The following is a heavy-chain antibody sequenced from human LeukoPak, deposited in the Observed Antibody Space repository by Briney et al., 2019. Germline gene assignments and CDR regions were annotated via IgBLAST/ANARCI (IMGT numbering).Heavy chain of an antibody. Sequence: SETLSLTCTVSGGSISSYYWSWIRQPPGKGLEWIGYIYYSGSTNYNPSLKSRVTISVDTSKNQFSLKLSSVTTADTAVYYCARGIAAAANWFDPWGQGTLVTVSS. D-gene: IGHD6-13*01. V-gene: IGHV4-59*01. CDR3: ARGIAAAANWFDP. CDR2: IYYSGST. CDR1: GGSISSYY. J-gene: IGHJ5*02.